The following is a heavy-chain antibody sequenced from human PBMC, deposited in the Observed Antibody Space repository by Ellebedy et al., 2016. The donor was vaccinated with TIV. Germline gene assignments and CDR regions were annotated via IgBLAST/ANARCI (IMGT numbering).Heavy chain of an antibody. V-gene: IGHV4-59*01. J-gene: IGHJ4*02. D-gene: IGHD1-26*01. CDR2: LYYSGTT. CDR3: ARMGVGAPYFDY. Sequence: MPSETLSLTCTVSGGSISSFYWTWIRQPPGKGREWIGYLYYSGTTDYNPSLKSRVSISVDTSKHQFSLKVNSVTAADTAVYYCARMGVGAPYFDYWGQGTLVTVAS. CDR1: GGSISSFY.